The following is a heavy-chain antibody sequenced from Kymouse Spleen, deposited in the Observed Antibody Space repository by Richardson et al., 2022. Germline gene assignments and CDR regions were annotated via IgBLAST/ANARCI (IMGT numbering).Heavy chain of an antibody. Sequence: EVQLVESGGGLVQPGGSLKLSCAASGFTFSGSAMHWVRQASGKGLEWVGRIRSKANSYATAYAASVKGRFTISRDDSKNTAYLQMNSLKTEDTAVYYCTRRDSSSPYYYYGMDVWGQGTTVTVSS. D-gene: IGHD6-6*01. CDR1: GFTFSGSA. CDR3: TRRDSSSPYYYYGMDV. V-gene: IGHV3-73*02. CDR2: IRSKANSYAT. J-gene: IGHJ6*02.